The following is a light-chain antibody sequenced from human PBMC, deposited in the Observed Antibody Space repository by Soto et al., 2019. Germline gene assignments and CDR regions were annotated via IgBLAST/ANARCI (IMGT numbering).Light chain of an antibody. CDR1: ISDIGNYDF. CDR3: SSYTTSTSFIL. CDR2: EVS. J-gene: IGLJ2*01. Sequence: HSALTQPSSVSGSPGQSITISCTGTISDIGNYDFVSWYQQVPGTAPKAMIYEVSSRPSGVSNRFSGSKSGNTASLTISGLQAEDEAYYYCSSYTTSTSFILFGGGTKVTVL. V-gene: IGLV2-14*01.